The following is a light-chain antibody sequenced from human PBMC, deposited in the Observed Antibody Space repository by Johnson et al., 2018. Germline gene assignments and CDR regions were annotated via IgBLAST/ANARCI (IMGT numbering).Light chain of an antibody. CDR1: SSNIGNHY. CDR2: ENN. Sequence: ISCSGSSSNIGNHYVSWYQQLPGTAPKLLIYENNKRPSGIPDRLSGSKSGTSATLAITGLHAGDEADYYCGTWDSSLSAGNVFGTGTKVTVL. V-gene: IGLV1-51*02. J-gene: IGLJ1*01. CDR3: GTWDSSLSAGNV.